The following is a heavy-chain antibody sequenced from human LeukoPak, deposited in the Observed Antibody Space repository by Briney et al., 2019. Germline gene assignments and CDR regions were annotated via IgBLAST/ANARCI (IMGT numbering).Heavy chain of an antibody. CDR1: GGSFSGYY. CDR3: ARALSSPSNWFDP. V-gene: IGHV4-34*01. CDR2: INHSGST. Sequence: SETLSLTCAVYGGSFSGYYWSWIRQPPGKGLEWIGEINHSGSTNYNPSLKSRVTISVDTSKNQFSLQLNSVTPEDTAVYYCARALSSPSNWFDPWGQGTLVTVSS. J-gene: IGHJ5*02.